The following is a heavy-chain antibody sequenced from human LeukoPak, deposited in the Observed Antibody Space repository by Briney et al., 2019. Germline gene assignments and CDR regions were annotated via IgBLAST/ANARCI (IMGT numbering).Heavy chain of an antibody. CDR1: GFTIRSFS. V-gene: IGHV3-21*01. Sequence: GGSLRISCAASGFTIRSFSMNWVRQAPGKGLEWVAAISSTGRYMYYADSVKGRFTISRDNANNSVYLQMDSLRAEDTAVYYCAKDVRSDYFDSWGQGTLVTVSS. CDR3: AKDVRSDYFDS. J-gene: IGHJ4*02. CDR2: ISSTGRYM.